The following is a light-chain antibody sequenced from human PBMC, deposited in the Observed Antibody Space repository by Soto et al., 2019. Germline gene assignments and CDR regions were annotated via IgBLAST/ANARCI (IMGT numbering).Light chain of an antibody. CDR2: AAS. Sequence: DIQMTQSPSSVSASVGDRVTITCRASQGISTNLAWYQQKPGKAPKLLIYAASSLEGGVPSRFSGSGSGTKFTLTIASLQPDDFATYFCQQSYSTPPWTFGQGTKVDIK. CDR1: QGISTN. V-gene: IGKV1-12*01. CDR3: QQSYSTPPWT. J-gene: IGKJ1*01.